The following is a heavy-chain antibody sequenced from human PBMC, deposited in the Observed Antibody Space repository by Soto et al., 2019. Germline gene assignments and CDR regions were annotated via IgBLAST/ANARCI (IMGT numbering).Heavy chain of an antibody. CDR1: GFTFSSYG. V-gene: IGHV3-33*01. J-gene: IGHJ4*02. CDR3: VIGGRYSSSGPYDY. Sequence: HPGGSLRLSCAASGFTFSSYGMHWVRQAPGKGLEWVAVIWYDGSNKYYADSVKGRFTISRDNSKNTLYLQMNSLRAEDTAVYYCVIGGRYSSSGPYDYWGQGTLVTVSS. CDR2: IWYDGSNK. D-gene: IGHD6-6*01.